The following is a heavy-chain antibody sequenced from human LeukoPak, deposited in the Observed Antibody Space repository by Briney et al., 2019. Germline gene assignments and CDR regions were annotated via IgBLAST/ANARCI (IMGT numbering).Heavy chain of an antibody. CDR3: ARQVDYYDSSGYIDY. CDR2: IYHSGST. J-gene: IGHJ4*02. Sequence: PSGTLSLTCAVSGGSISSSNWWSWVRQPPGKGLEWIGEIYHSGSTNYNPSLKSRVTISVDTSKNQFSLKLSSVTAADTAVCYCARQVDYYDSSGYIDYWGQGTLVTVSS. V-gene: IGHV4-4*02. D-gene: IGHD3-22*01. CDR1: GGSISSSNW.